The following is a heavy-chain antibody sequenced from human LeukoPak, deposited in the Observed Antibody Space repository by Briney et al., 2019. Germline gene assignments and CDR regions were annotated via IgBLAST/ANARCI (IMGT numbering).Heavy chain of an antibody. Sequence: GGSLRLSCAVSGFTVSDYGIHWVRQAPGKGLEWVAAMSNYGGNQYYAASVKGRVTVSRDDSKSTLFLQMSNVTVEDTALYYCAKETFRSPFYYGLDVWGHGTTVTASS. D-gene: IGHD2/OR15-2a*01. J-gene: IGHJ6*02. CDR2: MSNYGGNQ. V-gene: IGHV3-30*18. CDR1: GFTVSDYG. CDR3: AKETFRSPFYYGLDV.